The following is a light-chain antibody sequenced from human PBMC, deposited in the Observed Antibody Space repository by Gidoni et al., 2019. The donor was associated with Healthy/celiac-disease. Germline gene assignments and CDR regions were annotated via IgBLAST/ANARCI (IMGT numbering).Light chain of an antibody. CDR2: GAS. Sequence: EIVLTQSPGTLSLSPGERATLSCRASQSVSSSYLAWYQQKPGQAPRLLIYGASRRATGIPDRFSGSGSGTDFTLTISRLEPEDFAVYYCQQYGSSRYTFGQXTKLEIK. CDR1: QSVSSSY. CDR3: QQYGSSRYT. J-gene: IGKJ2*01. V-gene: IGKV3-20*01.